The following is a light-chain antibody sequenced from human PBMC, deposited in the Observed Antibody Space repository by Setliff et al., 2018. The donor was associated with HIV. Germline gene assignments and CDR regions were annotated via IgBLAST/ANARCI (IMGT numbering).Light chain of an antibody. J-gene: IGLJ2*01. CDR1: SGSIASNY. CDR3: QSYDSSNLGV. V-gene: IGLV6-57*01. CDR2: ENN. Sequence: NFMLTQPHSVSGSPGKTVTISCTRSSGSIASNYVQWYQQRPGSSPTSVIYENNQRPSGVPDRFSGSIDSSSNSASLTISGLKTEDEADYYCQSYDSSNLGVFAGGT.